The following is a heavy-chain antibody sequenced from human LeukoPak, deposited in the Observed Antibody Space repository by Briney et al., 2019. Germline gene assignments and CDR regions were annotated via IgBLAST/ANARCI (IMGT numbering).Heavy chain of an antibody. V-gene: IGHV3-48*03. CDR1: GFTFSSYE. CDR3: ARCRVVGFGELFYYYYYMDV. CDR2: ISSSGSTI. Sequence: GGSLRLSCAASGFTFSSYEMNWVRQAPGKGLEWVSYISSSGSTIYYADSVKGRFTISRDNSKNTLYLQMNSLRAEDTAVYYCARCRVVGFGELFYYYYYMDVWGKGTTVTISS. D-gene: IGHD3-10*01. J-gene: IGHJ6*03.